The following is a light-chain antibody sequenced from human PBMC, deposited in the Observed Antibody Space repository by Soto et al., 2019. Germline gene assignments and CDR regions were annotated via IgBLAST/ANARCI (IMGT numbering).Light chain of an antibody. CDR1: QSVSSN. Sequence: EIVLTQSPATLSLSPGERAILSCRASQSVSSNLAWYQQKPGQAPRLLIYHASNRATGIPARFSGRGSGTDFTLTISSLEAEDFAVYYCQQRSNWPPTWTFGQGTKVDI. CDR3: QQRSNWPPTWT. CDR2: HAS. J-gene: IGKJ1*01. V-gene: IGKV3-11*01.